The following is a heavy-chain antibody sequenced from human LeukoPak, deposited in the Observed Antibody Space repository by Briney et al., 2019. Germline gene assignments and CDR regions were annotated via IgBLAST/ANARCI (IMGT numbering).Heavy chain of an antibody. Sequence: GGSLRLSCAVPGLIFSGYYMGWIRQAPGKGLEWVSYITSSGSMMYYADSVKGRFTISRDNAKNSLYVQMDSLRAEDTAIYYCARVRGYCSSTSCYPYYFDYWGQGTLVTVSS. CDR2: ITSSGSMM. V-gene: IGHV3-11*01. D-gene: IGHD2-2*01. CDR3: ARVRGYCSSTSCYPYYFDY. CDR1: GLIFSGYY. J-gene: IGHJ4*02.